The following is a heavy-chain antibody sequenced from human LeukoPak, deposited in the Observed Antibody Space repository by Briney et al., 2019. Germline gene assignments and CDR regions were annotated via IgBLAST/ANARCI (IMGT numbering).Heavy chain of an antibody. Sequence: GSLRLSCAASGFTFTSYWIHWVRQVPGKGLEWIGRIYTSGSTNYNPSLKSRVTMSVDTSKNQFSLKLSSVTAADTAVYYCARGYKPDFWGQGTLVTVSS. CDR3: ARGYKPDF. CDR2: IYTSGST. D-gene: IGHD5-24*01. V-gene: IGHV4-59*10. CDR1: GFTFTSYW. J-gene: IGHJ4*02.